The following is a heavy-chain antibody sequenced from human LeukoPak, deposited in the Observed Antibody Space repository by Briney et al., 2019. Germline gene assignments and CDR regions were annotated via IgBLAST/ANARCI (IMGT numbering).Heavy chain of an antibody. CDR3: ASSQVGALDY. CDR1: GGTFSNYA. V-gene: IGHV1-69*06. J-gene: IGHJ4*02. Sequence: ASVKVSCKASGGTFSNYAISWVRQAPGQGLEWMGGIIPIFGTTNYAQKLQGRVTITADKSTTIAYMELSSLRSDDTAVYYCASSQVGALDYWGQGTLVTVSS. CDR2: IIPIFGTT. D-gene: IGHD1-26*01.